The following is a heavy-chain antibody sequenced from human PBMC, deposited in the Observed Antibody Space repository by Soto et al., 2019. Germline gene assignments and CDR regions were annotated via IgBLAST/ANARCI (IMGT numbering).Heavy chain of an antibody. D-gene: IGHD2-2*01. CDR3: ARAGSTTCQPYYCHYYGMDV. J-gene: IGHJ6*02. CDR1: GFNFNNYN. V-gene: IGHV3-30*03. Sequence: QVQLVESGGGVVQPGRSLRLSCAASGFNFNNYNLHWVRQAPGKGLEWVAVVSYEGNNKYYGDSVKGRFTISKDESKTTVYLQMTNLRSEDTANYYCARAGSTTCQPYYCHYYGMDVWGLGTTVTVSS. CDR2: VSYEGNNK.